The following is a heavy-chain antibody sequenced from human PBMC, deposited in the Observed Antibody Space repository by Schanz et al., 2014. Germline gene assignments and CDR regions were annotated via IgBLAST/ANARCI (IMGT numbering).Heavy chain of an antibody. D-gene: IGHD4-4*01. Sequence: EVQVVESGGDLVQPGGSLRLSCAASGFTFSNYGMSWVRQAPGKGLEWVSTISASGSATYYADSVKGRLTISRDNSKNTVYLQMSSLRVEDTAVYYCARRPQLQCFDYWGHGTLVTVSS. V-gene: IGHV3-23*04. J-gene: IGHJ4*01. CDR2: ISASGSAT. CDR1: GFTFSNYG. CDR3: ARRPQLQCFDY.